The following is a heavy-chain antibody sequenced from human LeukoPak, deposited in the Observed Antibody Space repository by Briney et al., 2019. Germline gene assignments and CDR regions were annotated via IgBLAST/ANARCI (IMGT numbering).Heavy chain of an antibody. V-gene: IGHV3-9*01. J-gene: IGHJ4*02. Sequence: HTGGSLGLSCAASGFTFDDYAMHWVRQAPGKGLEWVSGISWNSGSIGYADSVKGRFTISRDNAKNSLYLQMNSLRAEDTAVYYCARGTAARRGSVDYWGQGTLVTVSS. CDR1: GFTFDDYA. CDR2: ISWNSGSI. D-gene: IGHD6-6*01. CDR3: ARGTAARRGSVDY.